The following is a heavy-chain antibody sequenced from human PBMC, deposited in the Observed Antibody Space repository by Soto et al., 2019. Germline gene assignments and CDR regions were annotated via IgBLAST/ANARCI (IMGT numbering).Heavy chain of an antibody. Sequence: QVQLQQWGAGLLKPSETLSLTCAVYGGSFSGYQWSWIRQTPGKGLEWIGGINDSGDINYNPSLKSRVAMLVDSPKKQISLRLSSVTAADTAVYYCARGLILWFGELSRRGGYYYYMDVCGKGTTVTVSS. CDR3: ARGLILWFGELSRRGGYYYYMDV. V-gene: IGHV4-34*01. J-gene: IGHJ6*03. D-gene: IGHD3-10*01. CDR2: INDSGDI. CDR1: GGSFSGYQ.